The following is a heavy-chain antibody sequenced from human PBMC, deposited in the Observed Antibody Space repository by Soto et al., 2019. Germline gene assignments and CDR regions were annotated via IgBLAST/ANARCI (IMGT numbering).Heavy chain of an antibody. D-gene: IGHD2-2*01. CDR3: AKDLLCSSASCYFDY. Sequence: GGSLRLSCAASGFTFSSYAMTWVRQAPGEGLEWVSAISGSGGSTYYADSVKGRFAISRDNSKNTLYLPVSSLRAEDTAIYYCAKDLLCSSASCYFDYWGQGTLVTVSS. J-gene: IGHJ4*02. CDR1: GFTFSSYA. CDR2: ISGSGGST. V-gene: IGHV3-23*01.